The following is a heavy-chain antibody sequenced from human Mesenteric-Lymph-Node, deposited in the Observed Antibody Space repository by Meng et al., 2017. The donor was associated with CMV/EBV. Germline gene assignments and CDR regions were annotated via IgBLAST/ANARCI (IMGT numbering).Heavy chain of an antibody. D-gene: IGHD3-3*01. J-gene: IGHJ4*02. V-gene: IGHV3-21*01. Sequence: GGSLRLSCAASGFTFSTYSMKWVRQAPGKGLEWVSSISTSSGDIYYADSVKGRFTISRDNAKNALYLQMNSLRAEDTAVYYCFTYYDFWSGYYSDYWGQGTLVTVSS. CDR3: FTYYDFWSGYYSDY. CDR2: ISTSSGDI. CDR1: GFTFSTYS.